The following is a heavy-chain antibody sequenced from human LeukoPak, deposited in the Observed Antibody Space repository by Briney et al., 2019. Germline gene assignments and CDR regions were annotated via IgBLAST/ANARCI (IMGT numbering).Heavy chain of an antibody. V-gene: IGHV3-30*18. Sequence: GGSLRLSCAASGFTFSSYSMNWVRQAPGKGLEWVAVISYDGSNKYYADSVKGRFTISRDNSKNTLYLQMNSLRAEDTAVYYCAKDLGSSGHIPWGQGTLVTVSS. CDR3: AKDLGSSGHIP. J-gene: IGHJ5*02. CDR1: GFTFSSYS. D-gene: IGHD3-22*01. CDR2: ISYDGSNK.